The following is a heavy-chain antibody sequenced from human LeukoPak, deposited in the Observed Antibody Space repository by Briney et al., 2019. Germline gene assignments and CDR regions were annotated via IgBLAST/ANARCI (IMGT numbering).Heavy chain of an antibody. Sequence: ASVKVSSKASGGTFTSYAISWVRQAPGQGLEWMGRISPILGIANYAQKFQGRITITADKSTSTAYMELSSLRSEDTAVYYCARSLGDSSGYYYVYFDYWGQGTLVTVSS. CDR3: ARSLGDSSGYYYVYFDY. CDR1: GGTFTSYA. J-gene: IGHJ4*02. CDR2: ISPILGIA. V-gene: IGHV1-69*04. D-gene: IGHD3-22*01.